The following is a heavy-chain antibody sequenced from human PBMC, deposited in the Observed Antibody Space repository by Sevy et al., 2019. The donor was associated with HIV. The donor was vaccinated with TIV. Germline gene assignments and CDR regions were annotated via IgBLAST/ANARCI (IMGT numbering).Heavy chain of an antibody. CDR2: ISLDGGNQ. CDR1: GFTFNAFS. D-gene: IGHD1-1*01. CDR3: ALERLSSNVAEYFQN. V-gene: IGHV3-30-3*01. Sequence: GGSLRLSCAASGFTFNAFSMHWVRQAPGKGLEWVATISLDGGNQHYADSVRGRSTISRDNSQNALFLQMNSLRPDDTALYYCALERLSSNVAEYFQNWGQGALVTVSS. J-gene: IGHJ1*01.